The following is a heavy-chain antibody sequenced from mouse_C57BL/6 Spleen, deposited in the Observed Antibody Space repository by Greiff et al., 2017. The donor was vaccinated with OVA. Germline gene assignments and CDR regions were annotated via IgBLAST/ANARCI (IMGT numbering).Heavy chain of an antibody. CDR2: ISDGGSYT. J-gene: IGHJ3*01. V-gene: IGHV5-4*03. Sequence: EVMLVESGGGLVKPGGSLKLSCAASGFTFSSYAMSWVRQTPEKRLEWVATISDGGSYTYYPDNVKGRFTISRDTAKNNLYLQMSQLKSEDTAMYYCARGYGYDGAWFAYGGQGTLVTVSA. D-gene: IGHD2-2*01. CDR1: GFTFSSYA. CDR3: ARGYGYDGAWFAY.